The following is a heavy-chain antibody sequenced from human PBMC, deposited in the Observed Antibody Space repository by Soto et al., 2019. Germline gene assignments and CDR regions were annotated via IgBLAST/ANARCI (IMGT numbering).Heavy chain of an antibody. Sequence: GGSLRLSCAASGFTFSSYSMNWVRQAPGKGLEWVSSISSSSSYIYYADSVTGRFTISRDNAKNSLYLQMNSLRAEDTAVYYCARDATAQRFVEWSNWFDPWGQGTLVNVSS. D-gene: IGHD3-3*01. CDR3: ARDATAQRFVEWSNWFDP. V-gene: IGHV3-21*01. J-gene: IGHJ5*02. CDR2: ISSSSSYI. CDR1: GFTFSSYS.